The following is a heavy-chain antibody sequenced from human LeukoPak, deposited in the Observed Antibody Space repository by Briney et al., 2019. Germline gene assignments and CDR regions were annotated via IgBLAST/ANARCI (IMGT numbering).Heavy chain of an antibody. CDR3: ARRVSKSGRYVY. Sequence: SETLSLNCTVSGSSISSDSYYCGWIRQPPGKGLEWIGVIYYCGSTYYNPSLKSRVTISVDTSKNQFSLKLGSVTAADTAVFYCARRVSKSGRYVYWGQGTLVTVSS. D-gene: IGHD5/OR15-5a*01. CDR2: IYYCGST. V-gene: IGHV4-39*01. CDR1: GSSISSDSYY. J-gene: IGHJ4*02.